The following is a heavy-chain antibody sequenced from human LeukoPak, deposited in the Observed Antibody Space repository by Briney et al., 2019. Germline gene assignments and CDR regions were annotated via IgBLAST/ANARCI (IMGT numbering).Heavy chain of an antibody. V-gene: IGHV3-23*01. Sequence: GGSLRLSCAASGFTFNTYSMDWARQAPGKGLEWVSTISDSGGGTYYADSVKGRFTISRDNSKNTLYLQMNSLRADDTAVYYCDGADFWGQGTLVTVSS. J-gene: IGHJ4*02. CDR3: DGADF. CDR1: GFTFNTYS. CDR2: ISDSGGGT.